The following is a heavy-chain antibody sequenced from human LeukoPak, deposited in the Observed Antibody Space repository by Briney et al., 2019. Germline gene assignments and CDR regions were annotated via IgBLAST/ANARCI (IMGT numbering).Heavy chain of an antibody. CDR3: ARDLLVFGFDY. D-gene: IGHD3-3*01. V-gene: IGHV4-4*02. Sequence: PSETLSLTCAVSGGSISTNNWWTWVRQPPGKGLEWIGEIHHSGSTDYNPSLKRRVTISPDKSKNQFSLTLTSVTAAGTAVYYCARDLLVFGFDYWGQGTLVTVSS. CDR2: IHHSGST. J-gene: IGHJ4*02. CDR1: GGSISTNNW.